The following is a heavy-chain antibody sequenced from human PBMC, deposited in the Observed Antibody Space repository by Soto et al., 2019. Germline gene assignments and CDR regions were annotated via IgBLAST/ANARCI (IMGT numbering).Heavy chain of an antibody. J-gene: IGHJ4*02. Sequence: QVQLVQSGAEVKRPGASVKVSCKASGYTFTSYGISWVRQAPGQGREWMGWISACNGNTIYAQTLQGRVTMTTDTTTSTAYMALRSLRSDDTAVYYCARGEDVLLFDYWGQGTLVTVSS. D-gene: IGHD3-10*01. CDR3: ARGEDVLLFDY. CDR1: GYTFTSYG. V-gene: IGHV1-18*01. CDR2: ISACNGNT.